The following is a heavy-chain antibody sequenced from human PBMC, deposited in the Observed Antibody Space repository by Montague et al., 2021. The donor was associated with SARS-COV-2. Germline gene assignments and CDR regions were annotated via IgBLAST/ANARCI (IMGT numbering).Heavy chain of an antibody. Sequence: SETLSLTCTVSGGSISSSTYYWGWIRPPPGQGLEWIGSIYYSGTTYYNLSLKSPVSISVDTSKNQFSLKLSSVTAADTAVYYCARQGGYCSGGSCYGPFDYWGQGTLVTVSS. J-gene: IGHJ4*02. CDR1: GGSISSSTYY. CDR3: ARQGGYCSGGSCYGPFDY. CDR2: IYYSGTT. D-gene: IGHD2-15*01. V-gene: IGHV4-39*01.